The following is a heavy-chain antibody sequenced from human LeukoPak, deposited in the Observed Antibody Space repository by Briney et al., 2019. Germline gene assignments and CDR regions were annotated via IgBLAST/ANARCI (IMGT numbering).Heavy chain of an antibody. CDR1: EYTLTELS. Sequence: GASVKVSCKVSEYTLTELSMHWVRQAPGKGLEWMGGFDPEDGETIYAQTFQGRVSMTEDTSTDTAYMALSSLRSEDTAVYYCATDMDSSGLWASWGQGTGVTVSS. CDR2: FDPEDGET. V-gene: IGHV1-24*01. D-gene: IGHD3-22*01. CDR3: ATDMDSSGLWAS. J-gene: IGHJ3*01.